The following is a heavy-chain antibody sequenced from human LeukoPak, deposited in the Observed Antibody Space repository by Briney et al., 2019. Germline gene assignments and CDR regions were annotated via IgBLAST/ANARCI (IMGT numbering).Heavy chain of an antibody. J-gene: IGHJ4*02. V-gene: IGHV3-9*01. CDR1: GFTFDDYA. Sequence: PGGSLRLSCAASGFTFDDYAMHWVRQAPGKGLEWVSGISWNSGSIGYADSVKGRFTISRDNAKNSLYLQMNSLRAEDTALYYCAKDGGQWLSFDYWGQGTPVTVSS. D-gene: IGHD6-19*01. CDR2: ISWNSGSI. CDR3: AKDGGQWLSFDY.